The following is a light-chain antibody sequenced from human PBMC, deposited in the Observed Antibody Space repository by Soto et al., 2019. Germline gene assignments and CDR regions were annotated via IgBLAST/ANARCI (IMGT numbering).Light chain of an antibody. J-gene: IGKJ1*01. CDR3: QPYDHAAKN. CDR1: KRLLYSLNNKNY. Sequence: DLVLTQSPDSLAVSLGERANINCQSSKRLLYSLNNKNYLAWFQQKPGQRPKLLIYWASTRESGVPDRFSGIVPGTDFTLTISRQQAEDGSIYYCQPYDHAAKNFGQKTKLEV. V-gene: IGKV4-1*01. CDR2: WAS.